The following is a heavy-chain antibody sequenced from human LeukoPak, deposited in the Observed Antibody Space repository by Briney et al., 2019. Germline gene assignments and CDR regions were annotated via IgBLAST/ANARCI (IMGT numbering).Heavy chain of an antibody. CDR1: GXSFTSXX. D-gene: IGHD1-26*01. V-gene: IGHV5-51*01. CDR2: XXPGDSDT. Sequence: GXSFTSXXXXXXRQXXGKGXXXXXXXXPGDSDTRYSPSFQGQVTTSADKSISTAYLQWSSLKASDTAMYYCARLRRGGATRTLDAFDIWGQGTMVSVSS. CDR3: ARLRRGGATRTLDAFDI. J-gene: IGHJ3*02.